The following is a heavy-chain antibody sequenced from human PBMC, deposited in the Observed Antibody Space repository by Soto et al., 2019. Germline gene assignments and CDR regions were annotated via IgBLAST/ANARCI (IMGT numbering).Heavy chain of an antibody. CDR3: ARREIQGPIDY. CDR1: GYSISSSNW. J-gene: IGHJ4*02. D-gene: IGHD1-26*01. CDR2: IYYSGTT. Sequence: QVQLQESGPGLVKPSDTLSLTCAVSGYSISSSNWWGWIRQPPGKGLEWIGYIYYSGTTYYNPSLRSRVSMSVDTSKNQFSLKLTSVTAVDTAVYYCARREIQGPIDYWGQGTPVTVSS. V-gene: IGHV4-28*01.